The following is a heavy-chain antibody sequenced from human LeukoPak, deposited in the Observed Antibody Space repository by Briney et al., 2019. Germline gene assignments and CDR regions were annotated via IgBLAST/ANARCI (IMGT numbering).Heavy chain of an antibody. Sequence: PGGSLRLSCAASGFTVNNNYMNWVRQAPGKGLEWVSLIYSGGTTSYADSVKGRFTISRDNSKNTLHLQMNTLRVEDTAVYYCARDPPAVTTNTYDWGQGTLVTVSS. V-gene: IGHV3-66*01. D-gene: IGHD1-1*01. CDR1: GFTVNNNY. J-gene: IGHJ4*02. CDR3: ARDPPAVTTNTYD. CDR2: IYSGGTT.